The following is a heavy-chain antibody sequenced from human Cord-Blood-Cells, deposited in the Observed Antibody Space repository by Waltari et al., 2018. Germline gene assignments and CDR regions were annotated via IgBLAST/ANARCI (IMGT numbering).Heavy chain of an antibody. D-gene: IGHD2-2*01. CDR1: GYTFTGYY. CDR2: INPNRGGT. CDR3: ARSNCSSTSCYYFDY. V-gene: IGHV1-2*05. J-gene: IGHJ4*02. Sequence: QVQLVQSGAEVKKPGASVKVSCKASGYTFTGYYMHWVRQAPGQGLEWMGRINPNRGGTNYAQKFQGRVTMTRDTSISTAYMELSRLRSDDTVVYYCARSNCSSTSCYYFDYWGQGTLVTVSS.